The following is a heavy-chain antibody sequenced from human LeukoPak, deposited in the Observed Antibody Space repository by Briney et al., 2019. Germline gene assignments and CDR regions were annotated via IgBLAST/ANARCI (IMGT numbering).Heavy chain of an antibody. CDR2: IYSGGST. V-gene: IGHV3-66*01. CDR1: GFTVSSNY. D-gene: IGHD1-1*01. J-gene: IGHJ4*02. Sequence: GGSLRLSCAASGFTVSSNYMSWVRQAPGKGLEWVSVIYSGGSTNYSASVKGRFTISRDKSKNPLYLQLTCLTAEDTAVYYCASNEVFDYWGQGTLVTVSS. CDR3: ASNEVFDY.